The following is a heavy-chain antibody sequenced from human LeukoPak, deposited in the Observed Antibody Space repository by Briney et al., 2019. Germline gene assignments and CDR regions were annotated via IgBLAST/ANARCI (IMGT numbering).Heavy chain of an antibody. CDR3: ARVYNWNYGRYFDY. V-gene: IGHV3-7*03. CDR1: GFTFSSYW. J-gene: IGHJ4*02. D-gene: IGHD1-7*01. CDR2: IKQDGSEK. Sequence: GGSLRLSCAASGFTFSSYWMSWVRQAPGKGLEWVANIKQDGSEKYYVDSVKGRFTISRDNAKNSLYLQMNSLRAEGTAVYYCARVYNWNYGRYFDYWGQGTLVTVSS.